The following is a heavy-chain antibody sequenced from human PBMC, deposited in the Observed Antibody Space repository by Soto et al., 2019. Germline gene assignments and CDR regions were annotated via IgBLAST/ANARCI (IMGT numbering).Heavy chain of an antibody. V-gene: IGHV1-69*01. CDR1: GGTFSSYA. CDR2: IIPIFGTA. Sequence: QVQLVQSGAEVKKPGSSVKVSCKASGGTFSSYAISWVRQAPGQGLEWMGGIIPIFGTANYAQKFQGRVTITADEATSTAYMELSSLRSEDTAVYYCARGAQYYDSSGYYFFDYWGQGTLVTVSS. D-gene: IGHD3-22*01. J-gene: IGHJ4*02. CDR3: ARGAQYYDSSGYYFFDY.